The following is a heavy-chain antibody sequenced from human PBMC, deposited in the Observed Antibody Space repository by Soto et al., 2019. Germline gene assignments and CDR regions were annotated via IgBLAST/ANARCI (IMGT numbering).Heavy chain of an antibody. CDR2: IKQDGSEK. J-gene: IGHJ6*02. CDR3: VRDWSTFWGMDV. CDR1: GFTFSTYW. V-gene: IGHV3-7*01. Sequence: GSLRLSCAASGFTFSTYWMNWVRQAPGKGLEWVANIKQDGSEKYYVDSVKGRFAISRDNAKDSLFLQMNNLRAEDTAVYYCVRDWSTFWGMDVWGQGTTVTVSS.